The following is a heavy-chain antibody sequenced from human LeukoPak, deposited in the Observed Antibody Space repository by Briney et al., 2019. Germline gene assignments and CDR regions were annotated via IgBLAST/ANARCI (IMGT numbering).Heavy chain of an antibody. CDR2: INAGNGNT. CDR3: ARDGYDTPLGDY. D-gene: IGHD5-12*01. J-gene: IGHJ4*02. Sequence: ASVKVSCKASGYTFTSYAMHWVRQAPGQRLEWMGWINAGNGNTKYSQKFQGRVTMTRNTSISTAYMELSSLRSEDTAVYYCARDGYDTPLGDYWGQGTLVTVSS. V-gene: IGHV1-3*01. CDR1: GYTFTSYA.